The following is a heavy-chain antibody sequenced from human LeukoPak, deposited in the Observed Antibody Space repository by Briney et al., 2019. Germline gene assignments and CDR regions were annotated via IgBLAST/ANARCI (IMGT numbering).Heavy chain of an antibody. J-gene: IGHJ5*02. V-gene: IGHV3-30*02. Sequence: GGSLRLSCAASGFTFRDFGMHWVRQALGKGLEWVAFIRNDGSKDYYPDSVKGRFTISRDNSRTTLYLQMHSLRIEDTAVYYCVKGGSSSHNWFDPWGQGILVTVSS. CDR1: GFTFRDFG. CDR2: IRNDGSKD. CDR3: VKGGSSSHNWFDP. D-gene: IGHD6-13*01.